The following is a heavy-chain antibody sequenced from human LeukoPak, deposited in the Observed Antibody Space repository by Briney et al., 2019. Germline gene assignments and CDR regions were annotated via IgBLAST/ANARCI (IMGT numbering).Heavy chain of an antibody. D-gene: IGHD3-16*02. CDR3: AKRYDYVWGSYRPTGG. CDR1: GFTVSNNY. Sequence: GGSLRLSCAASGFTVSNNYMSWVRQAPGKGLECVSAISGSGGSTYYADSVKGRFTISRDNSKNMLYLQMNSLRAEDTAVYYCAKRYDYVWGSYRPTGGWGQGTLVTVSS. CDR2: ISGSGGST. V-gene: IGHV3-23*01. J-gene: IGHJ4*02.